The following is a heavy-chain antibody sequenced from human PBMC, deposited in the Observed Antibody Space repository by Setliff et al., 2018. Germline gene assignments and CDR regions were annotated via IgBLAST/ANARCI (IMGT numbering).Heavy chain of an antibody. CDR3: ARVRWELYFDY. V-gene: IGHV4-59*08. Sequence: PSETLSLTCTVSGGSISSYYWSWIRQPPGKGLEWIGYIYYSGSTNYNPSLKSRVTISVDTSKNQFSLKLSSVTAADTAVYYCARVRWELYFDYWGQGTLVTVS. D-gene: IGHD1-26*01. CDR2: IYYSGST. J-gene: IGHJ4*02. CDR1: GGSISSYY.